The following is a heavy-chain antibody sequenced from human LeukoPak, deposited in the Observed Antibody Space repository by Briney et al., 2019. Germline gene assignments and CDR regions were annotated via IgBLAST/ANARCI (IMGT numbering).Heavy chain of an antibody. V-gene: IGHV3-30*18. J-gene: IGHJ3*02. CDR2: ISYDGRNK. Sequence: GGSQRLSCAASGFTFSSYGIHWVRQAPGKGLEWVAVISYDGRNKYHADSVKGRFTISRDNSKKTLYLEMNSLRDEDTAVYYCAKEGYSSSAALDIWGQGTMVTVSS. D-gene: IGHD6-13*01. CDR1: GFTFSSYG. CDR3: AKEGYSSSAALDI.